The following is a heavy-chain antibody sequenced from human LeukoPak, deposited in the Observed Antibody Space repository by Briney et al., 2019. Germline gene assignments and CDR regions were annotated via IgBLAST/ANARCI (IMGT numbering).Heavy chain of an antibody. CDR1: GYSFTSYW. V-gene: IGHV5-10-1*01. D-gene: IGHD6-13*01. Sequence: NHGESLKISCKGSGYSFTSYWISWVRQMPGKGLEWMGRIDPSDSYTNYSPSFQGHVTISAEKSISTAYLQWSSLKASDTAMYYCARRSVAGGDAFDIWGQGTMVTVSS. CDR2: IDPSDSYT. CDR3: ARRSVAGGDAFDI. J-gene: IGHJ3*02.